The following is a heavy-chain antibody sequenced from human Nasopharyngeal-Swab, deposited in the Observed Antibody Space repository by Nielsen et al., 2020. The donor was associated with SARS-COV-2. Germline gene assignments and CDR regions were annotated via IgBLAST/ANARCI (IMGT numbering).Heavy chain of an antibody. D-gene: IGHD2-21*01. J-gene: IGHJ6*02. V-gene: IGHV3-23*01. CDR1: GFTFSSYA. Sequence: GGSLRLSCAASGFTFSSYAMSWVRQAPGKGLEWVSIISGSGDTTYYADSVKDRFTISRDNSKNTLYLQTNSLRVEDTAVYYCAKAPYLRGLDVWGQGTTVTGLL. CDR3: AKAPYLRGLDV. CDR2: ISGSGDTT.